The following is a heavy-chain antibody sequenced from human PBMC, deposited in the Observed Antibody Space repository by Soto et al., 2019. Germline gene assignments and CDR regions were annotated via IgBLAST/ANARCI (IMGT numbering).Heavy chain of an antibody. CDR1: GGSISSSTYY. CDR3: ARVPDY. J-gene: IGHJ4*02. CDR2: FFIGGNT. Sequence: SETLSLTCTVSGGSISSSTYYWGWMRQPPGKGLEWIGSFFIGGNTYYNPSLKSRVTISVDTSKNQFSLKLSSVTAADTAVYYCARVPDYWGQGTLVTV. V-gene: IGHV4-39*01.